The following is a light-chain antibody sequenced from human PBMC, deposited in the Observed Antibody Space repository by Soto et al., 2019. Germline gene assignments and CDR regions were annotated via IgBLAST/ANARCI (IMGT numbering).Light chain of an antibody. CDR1: SSDVVGSNY. CDR3: SSYTTVPSPQWV. J-gene: IGLJ3*02. V-gene: IGLV2-8*01. CDR2: EVD. Sequence: QSALTQPPSASGSPGQSVTISCTGASSDVVGSNYVSWYQQHPGKAPKLMIYEVDKRPSGVPFRFSGSKSGNTASLTVSGLQAEDEAHYYCSSYTTVPSPQWVFAGGTKLTVL.